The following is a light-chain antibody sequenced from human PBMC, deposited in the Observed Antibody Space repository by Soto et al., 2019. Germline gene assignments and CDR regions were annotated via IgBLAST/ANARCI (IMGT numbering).Light chain of an antibody. Sequence: IRLTQSPTSLTASVGDRVTITCQASQYIGTYLNWYQQKPGEAPRLLISGASNLEPGVPSRFSGSGSGADLTFIISSLQPEDVATYSCQQYDNIILSFGGGTNVEI. CDR3: QQYDNIILS. J-gene: IGKJ4*01. CDR2: GAS. CDR1: QYIGTY. V-gene: IGKV1-33*01.